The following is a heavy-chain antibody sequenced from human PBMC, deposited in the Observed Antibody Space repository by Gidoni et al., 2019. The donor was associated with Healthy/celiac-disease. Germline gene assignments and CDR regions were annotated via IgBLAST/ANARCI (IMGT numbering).Heavy chain of an antibody. CDR2: ISGSGGST. CDR1: GFTFSSYA. J-gene: IGHJ4*02. CDR3: ANDKYSSSSPGEFDY. Sequence: EVQLLESGGGLVQPGGSLRLPCAASGFTFSSYAMSWVRQAPGKGLEWVSAISGSGGSTYYADSVKGRFTISRDNSKNTLYLQMNSLRAEDTAVYYCANDKYSSSSPGEFDYWGQGTLVTVSS. D-gene: IGHD6-6*01. V-gene: IGHV3-23*01.